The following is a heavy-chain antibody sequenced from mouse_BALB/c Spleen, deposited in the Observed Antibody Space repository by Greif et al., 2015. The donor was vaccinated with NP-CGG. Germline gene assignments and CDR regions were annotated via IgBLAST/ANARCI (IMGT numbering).Heavy chain of an antibody. Sequence: VQLQQSGAELVKPGASVKLSCTASGFNIKDTYMHWVKQRPEQGLEWIGRIDPANGNTKYDPKFQGKATITADTSSNTAYVQLSSLTSEDSAVYYCANWDWYFDVWGAGTTVTVSS. CDR2: IDPANGNT. CDR1: GFNIKDTY. CDR3: ANWDWYFDV. V-gene: IGHV14-3*02. D-gene: IGHD4-1*01. J-gene: IGHJ1*01.